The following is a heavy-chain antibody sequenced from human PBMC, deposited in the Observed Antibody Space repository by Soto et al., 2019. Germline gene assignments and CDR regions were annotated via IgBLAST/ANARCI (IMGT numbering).Heavy chain of an antibody. CDR2: IYYSGST. V-gene: IGHV4-59*01. Sequence: SETLSLTCTVSGGSISSYYWSWIRQPPGKGLEWIGYIYYSGSTNYDPSLKSRVTISVDTSKNQFSLKLSSVTAADTAVYYCARASDYYDSSGYYPSVDYWGQGTRVTPSS. J-gene: IGHJ4*02. CDR3: ARASDYYDSSGYYPSVDY. D-gene: IGHD3-22*01. CDR1: GGSISSYY.